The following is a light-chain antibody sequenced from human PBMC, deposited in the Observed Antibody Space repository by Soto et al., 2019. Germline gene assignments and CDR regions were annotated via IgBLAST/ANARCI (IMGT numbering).Light chain of an antibody. Sequence: DVQMTQSPSSLSASVGDRVTITCRASQSVSIYLNWYQQKPGKAPNLLISAASSLHSGVPSRFSGSGSGTDFTLTISSLQPVDFATYYCQQSYSTPPWTFGQGTKVDIK. J-gene: IGKJ1*01. V-gene: IGKV1-39*01. CDR2: AAS. CDR3: QQSYSTPPWT. CDR1: QSVSIY.